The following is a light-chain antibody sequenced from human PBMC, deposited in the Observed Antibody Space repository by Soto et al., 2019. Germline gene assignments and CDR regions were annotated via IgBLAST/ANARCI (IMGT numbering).Light chain of an antibody. CDR3: QQRSNYPLT. J-gene: IGKJ4*01. Sequence: EIVLTQSPATLSLSPGERATLSCRATQSVSTYLAWYQQKRGQAPGLLIYDASNRATGIPARFSGSGSGTDFTLTISSLEPEDFAVYYCQQRSNYPLTFGGGTNMEIK. V-gene: IGKV3-11*01. CDR1: QSVSTY. CDR2: DAS.